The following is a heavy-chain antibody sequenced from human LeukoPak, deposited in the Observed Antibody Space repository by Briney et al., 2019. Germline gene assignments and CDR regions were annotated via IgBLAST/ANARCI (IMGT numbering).Heavy chain of an antibody. Sequence: GGSLRLSCAASGFTFSSYEMNWVRQAPGKGLEWISYISSSGSTIYYADSVKGRFTISRGNAKNSLYLQMNSLRAEDTAVYYCARYSSSDAFDIWGQGTMVTVSS. CDR1: GFTFSSYE. CDR2: ISSSGSTI. V-gene: IGHV3-48*03. J-gene: IGHJ3*02. D-gene: IGHD6-6*01. CDR3: ARYSSSDAFDI.